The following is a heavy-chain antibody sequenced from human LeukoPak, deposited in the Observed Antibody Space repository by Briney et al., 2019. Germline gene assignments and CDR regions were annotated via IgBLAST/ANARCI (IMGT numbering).Heavy chain of an antibody. J-gene: IGHJ3*02. V-gene: IGHV1-8*03. CDR3: ARRLGLRWDLQAFDI. CDR1: GYTFTSYD. D-gene: IGHD4-23*01. Sequence: ASVKVSCRASGYTFTSYDINWVRQATGQGLEWMGWMNPDSGSTGYAQKFQGRVTITRNTSISTAYMELSSLKSDDTAVYYCARRLGLRWDLQAFDIWGQGTMVTVSS. CDR2: MNPDSGST.